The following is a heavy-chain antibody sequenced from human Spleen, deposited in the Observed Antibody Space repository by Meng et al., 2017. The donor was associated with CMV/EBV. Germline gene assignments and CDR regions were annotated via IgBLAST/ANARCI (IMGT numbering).Heavy chain of an antibody. J-gene: IGHJ5*02. V-gene: IGHV4-39*07. Sequence: TLSLTCTVSGGSINRSRYYWGWVRQPPGKGLEWIGSVYYSGSTYYNPSLMSRVTISVDTLKNQFSLKLSSVTAADTAMYYCARGFDPWGQGILVTVSS. CDR2: VYYSGST. CDR3: ARGFDP. CDR1: GGSINRSRYY.